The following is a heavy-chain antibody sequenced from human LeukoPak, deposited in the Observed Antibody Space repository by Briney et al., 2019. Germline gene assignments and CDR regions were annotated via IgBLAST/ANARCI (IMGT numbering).Heavy chain of an antibody. V-gene: IGHV4-34*01. Sequence: SETLSLTCAVYGGSFSGYYWSWIRQPPGKGLEWIGEINHSGSTNYNPSLKSRVTISVDTSKNQFSLKLSSVTAADTAVYYCARARDFWSGYTGMDVWGQGTTVTVSS. D-gene: IGHD3-3*01. J-gene: IGHJ6*02. CDR2: INHSGST. CDR1: GGSFSGYY. CDR3: ARARDFWSGYTGMDV.